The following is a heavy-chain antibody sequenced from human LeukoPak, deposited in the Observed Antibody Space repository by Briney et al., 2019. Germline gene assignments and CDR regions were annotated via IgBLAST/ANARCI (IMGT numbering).Heavy chain of an antibody. CDR1: GGTFSNYA. J-gene: IGHJ4*02. CDR2: IIPIFGTA. D-gene: IGHD6-13*01. Sequence: SVKVSCKASGGTFSNYAISWVRQAPGQGLEWMGGIIPIFGTANYAQKFQGRVTITADKSTSKAYMELSSLRSEDTAVYYCARVRIAAAGTSFDYWGQGTLVTVSS. CDR3: ARVRIAAAGTSFDY. V-gene: IGHV1-69*06.